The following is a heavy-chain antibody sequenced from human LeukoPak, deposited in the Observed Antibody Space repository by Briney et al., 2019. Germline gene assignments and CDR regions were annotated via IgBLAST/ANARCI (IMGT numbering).Heavy chain of an antibody. CDR2: IYYSGST. J-gene: IGHJ4*02. V-gene: IGHV4-59*08. Sequence: SETLSLTCTVSGGSMSHYHWGWIRQPPGKGLEWTGYIYYSGSTNYNPSLNSRVTISVDTSKNQLSLRLSSVTAADTAIYYCARAVSGRFDYWGQGTLVTVSS. CDR3: ARAVSGRFDY. CDR1: GGSMSHYH. D-gene: IGHD6-19*01.